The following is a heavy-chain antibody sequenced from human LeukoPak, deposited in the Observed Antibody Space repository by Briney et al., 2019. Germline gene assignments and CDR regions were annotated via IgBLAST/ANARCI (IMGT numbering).Heavy chain of an antibody. J-gene: IGHJ6*04. CDR2: IIPIFGTA. CDR1: GGTFSSYA. D-gene: IGHD2-2*01. CDR3: ARVGYCSSTSCYYYYYGMDV. V-gene: IGHV1-69*01. Sequence: GASVKVSCKASGGTFSSYAISWVRRAPGQGLEWMGGIIPIFGTANYAQKFQGRVTITADESTSTAYMELSSLRSEDTAVYYCARVGYCSSTSCYYYYYGMDVWGKGTTVTVSS.